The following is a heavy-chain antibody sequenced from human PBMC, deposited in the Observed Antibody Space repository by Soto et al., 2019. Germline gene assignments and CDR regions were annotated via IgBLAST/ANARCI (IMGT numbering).Heavy chain of an antibody. CDR2: IHYSGST. CDR3: ARHWTRLDY. Sequence: QVQLQESGPGLVKPSEPLSLTCTVSGGSISSYYWSWIRQPPGKGLEYIGYIHYSGSTNYKPSLRSRVTISVDTSKNQFSLKLSSVTAADTAVYYCARHWTRLDYCGLGTLVTVSS. V-gene: IGHV4-59*08. J-gene: IGHJ4*02. CDR1: GGSISSYY. D-gene: IGHD3-3*01.